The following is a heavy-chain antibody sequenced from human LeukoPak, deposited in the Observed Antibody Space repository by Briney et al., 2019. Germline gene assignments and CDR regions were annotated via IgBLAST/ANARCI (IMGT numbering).Heavy chain of an antibody. D-gene: IGHD2-15*01. J-gene: IGHJ6*02. CDR3: VRGYSFGPYGMDV. V-gene: IGHV3-64D*09. CDR1: GFTFPSYA. Sequence: GGSLRLSCAASGFTFPSYAMHWVRQAPGKGLEYVSAISDSGGSTYYADSVKGRFTISRDNSKNTLYLQMSSLRAEDTAVYFCVRGYSFGPYGMDVWGQGTTVTVSS. CDR2: ISDSGGST.